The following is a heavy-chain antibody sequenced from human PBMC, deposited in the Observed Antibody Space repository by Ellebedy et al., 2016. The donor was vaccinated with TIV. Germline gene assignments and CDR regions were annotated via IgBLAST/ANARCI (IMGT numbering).Heavy chain of an antibody. J-gene: IGHJ4*02. D-gene: IGHD3-10*01. CDR3: AKDSGWEHEY. Sequence: PGGSLRLSCAASGFTFSSYGMHWVRQTPGKGLEWVAVTSKDERDKKYADFVKGRFTISRDDSKNTLYLQMNSLRAEDTALYYCAKDSGWEHEYWGQGTLVTISS. CDR2: TSKDERDK. V-gene: IGHV3-30*18. CDR1: GFTFSSYG.